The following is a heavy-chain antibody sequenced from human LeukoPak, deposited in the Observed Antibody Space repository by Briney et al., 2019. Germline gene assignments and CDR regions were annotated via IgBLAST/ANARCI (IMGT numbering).Heavy chain of an antibody. CDR1: GYSFSNYW. CDR2: IYPGDSET. CDR3: ARLDFSGSYYFDY. V-gene: IGHV5-51*01. D-gene: IGHD1-26*01. J-gene: IGHJ4*02. Sequence: GESLRISCKGSGYSFSNYWIGWVRQMLGKGLEWMGIIYPGDSETRYSPSFEGQVTISADKSISTAYLQWSSLKASDTAMYYCARLDFSGSYYFDYWGQGTLVTVSS.